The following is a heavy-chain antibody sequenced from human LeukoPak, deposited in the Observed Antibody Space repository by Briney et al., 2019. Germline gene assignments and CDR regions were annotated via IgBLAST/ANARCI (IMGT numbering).Heavy chain of an antibody. CDR2: VFHTGST. CDR1: GGPLDTYY. D-gene: IGHD1-26*01. J-gene: IGHJ4*02. V-gene: IGHV4-59*01. CDR3: ARDRGSQPFIDY. Sequence: SETLSLTCTVSGGPLDTYYWNWIPQPPGKGLEWIGYVFHTGSTHYNPSLKSRVTIPVDTSKNQFSPKLSSVTAADTAVYYCARDRGSQPFIDYWGQGTLVTVSS.